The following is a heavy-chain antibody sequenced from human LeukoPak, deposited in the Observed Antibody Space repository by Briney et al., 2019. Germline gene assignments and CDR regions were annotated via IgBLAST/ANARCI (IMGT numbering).Heavy chain of an antibody. D-gene: IGHD3-3*01. CDR1: GGSISSSSYY. CDR3: AKDGYDFWSGWSRYYYYMDV. Sequence: NPSETLSLTCTVSGGSISSSSYYWGWIRQPPGKGLEWIGEINHSGSTNYNPSLKSRVTISVDTSKNQFPLKLSSVTAADTAVYYCAKDGYDFWSGWSRYYYYMDVWGKGTTVTVSS. V-gene: IGHV4-39*06. CDR2: INHSGST. J-gene: IGHJ6*03.